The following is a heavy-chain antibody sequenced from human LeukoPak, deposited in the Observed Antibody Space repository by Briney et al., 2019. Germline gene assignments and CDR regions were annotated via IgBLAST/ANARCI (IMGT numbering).Heavy chain of an antibody. Sequence: SVKVSCKASGGTFSSYAISWVRQAPGQGLEWMGRIIPILGIANYAQKFQGRVTITADKSTSTAYMELSSLRSEDTAVYYCASRAGYDSSGYYYAAFDIWGQGTMVTVSS. CDR2: IIPILGIA. CDR1: GGTFSSYA. J-gene: IGHJ3*02. V-gene: IGHV1-69*04. CDR3: ASRAGYDSSGYYYAAFDI. D-gene: IGHD3-22*01.